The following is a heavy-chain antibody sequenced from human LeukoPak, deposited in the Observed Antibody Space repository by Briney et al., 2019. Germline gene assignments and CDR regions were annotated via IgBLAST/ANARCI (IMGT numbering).Heavy chain of an antibody. Sequence: ASVQVSCLASGYTFTRYYMHWVGQAPAQGLEGMGRINPNNGGTNYAQKFQGRLTMTRDTSISTAYMELSRLRSDDTAVYYCARDSPLWYDAFDIWGQGTMVTVSS. V-gene: IGHV1-2*06. CDR2: INPNNGGT. CDR1: GYTFTRYY. J-gene: IGHJ3*02. D-gene: IGHD3-10*01. CDR3: ARDSPLWYDAFDI.